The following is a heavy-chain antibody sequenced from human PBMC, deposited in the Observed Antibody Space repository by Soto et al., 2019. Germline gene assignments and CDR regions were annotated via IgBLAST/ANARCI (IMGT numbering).Heavy chain of an antibody. V-gene: IGHV4-31*03. CDR2: IYYSGST. D-gene: IGHD3-10*01. Sequence: SETLSLTCTVSGGSISSGGYYWSWIRQHPGKGLEWIGYIYYSGSTYYNPSLKSRVTISVDTSKNQFSLKLSSVTAADTAVYYCARGGAKGEDYWGQGTLVTVSS. J-gene: IGHJ4*02. CDR1: GGSISSGGYY. CDR3: ARGGAKGEDY.